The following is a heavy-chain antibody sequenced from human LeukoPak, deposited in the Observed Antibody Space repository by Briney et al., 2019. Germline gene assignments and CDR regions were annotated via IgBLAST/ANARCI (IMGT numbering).Heavy chain of an antibody. V-gene: IGHV4-4*02. CDR1: GGSISSSNW. CDR3: ARVRGYGRDYYYYYMDV. CDR2: IYHGGST. Sequence: SETLSLTCAVSGGSISSSNWWSWVRQPPGKGLEWIGEIYHGGSTNYNPSLKSRVTTSVDKSKNQFSLKLSSVTAADTAVYYCARVRGYGRDYYYYYMDVWGKGTTVTVSS. J-gene: IGHJ6*03. D-gene: IGHD5-18*01.